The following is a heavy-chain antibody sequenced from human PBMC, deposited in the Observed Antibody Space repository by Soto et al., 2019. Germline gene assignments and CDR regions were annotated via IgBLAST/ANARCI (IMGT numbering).Heavy chain of an antibody. CDR2: IIPIFGTA. J-gene: IGHJ3*02. V-gene: IGHV1-69*13. CDR3: ARVWCSGGSCYPPDAFDI. D-gene: IGHD2-15*01. Sequence: ASVKVSCKASGGTFSSYAISWVRQAPGQGLEWMGGIIPIFGTANYAQKFQGRVTITADESTSTAYMELSSLRSEDTAVYYCARVWCSGGSCYPPDAFDIWGQGTMVTV. CDR1: GGTFSSYA.